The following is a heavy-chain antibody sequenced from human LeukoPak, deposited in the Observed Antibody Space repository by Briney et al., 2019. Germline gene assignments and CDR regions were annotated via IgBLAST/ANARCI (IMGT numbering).Heavy chain of an antibody. J-gene: IGHJ4*02. V-gene: IGHV3-23*01. CDR2: ISGSGYDT. Sequence: GGSLRLSCATFKFNFIDYGLTWVRQAPGKGLEWVSSISGSGYDTQYAASVQGRFTISRGNSKNTLYLQMNSLRADDTAVYYCAKGSSGWPYYFDYWGQGTLVTVSS. CDR3: AKGSSGWPYYFDY. D-gene: IGHD6-19*01. CDR1: KFNFIDYG.